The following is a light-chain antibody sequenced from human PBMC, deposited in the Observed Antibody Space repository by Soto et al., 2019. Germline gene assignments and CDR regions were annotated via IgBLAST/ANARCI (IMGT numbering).Light chain of an antibody. CDR2: WAS. J-gene: IGKJ1*01. V-gene: IGKV4-1*01. Sequence: DIVMTQSPDSLAVSLGERATINCKSRQSVSYISNNKNYLAWYQQKPGQPPKLLIYWASTRESGVPDRFSGSGSGTDFTLTISSLQAEDVAVYYCQQYYSTPPTFGQGTKVEIK. CDR1: QSVSYISNNKNY. CDR3: QQYYSTPPT.